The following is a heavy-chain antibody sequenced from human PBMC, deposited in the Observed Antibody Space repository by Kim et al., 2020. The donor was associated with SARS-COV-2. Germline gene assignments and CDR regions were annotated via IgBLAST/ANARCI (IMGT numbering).Heavy chain of an antibody. V-gene: IGHV3-66*01. D-gene: IGHD3-9*01. Sequence: GGSLRLSCAASGFTVSSNYMSWVRQAPGKGLEWVSVIYSGGSTYYADSVKGRFTISRDNSKNTLYLQMNSLRAEDTAVYYCARDRSPHYDILTGEVGWFDPWGQGTLVTVSS. J-gene: IGHJ5*02. CDR1: GFTVSSNY. CDR3: ARDRSPHYDILTGEVGWFDP. CDR2: IYSGGST.